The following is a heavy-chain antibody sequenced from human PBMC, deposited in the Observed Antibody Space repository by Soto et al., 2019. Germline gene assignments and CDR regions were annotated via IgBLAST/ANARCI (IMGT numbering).Heavy chain of an antibody. CDR2: IIPMFGTT. Sequence: QVQLVQSGSEVKMPGSSVKVSCKTSGVTFSRQAINWVRQAPGQGLEWMGGIIPMFGTTNYAQKFKGRVTISADESTSTAYMELSSLRSEDAAAYYCARAAIHGSSWYFWFDPWGQGTLVTVSS. V-gene: IGHV1-69*01. CDR1: GVTFSRQA. J-gene: IGHJ5*02. D-gene: IGHD6-13*01. CDR3: ARAAIHGSSWYFWFDP.